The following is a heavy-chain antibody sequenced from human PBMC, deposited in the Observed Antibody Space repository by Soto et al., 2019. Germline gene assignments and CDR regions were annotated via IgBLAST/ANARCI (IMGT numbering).Heavy chain of an antibody. CDR3: ARDSDSYYYDSSVRYGMDV. D-gene: IGHD3-22*01. CDR2: INPNSGGT. Sequence: GASVKVSFKASGYTFTGYYMHWLRQAPGQGLEWMGWINPNSGGTNYAQKFQGRVTMTRDTSISTAYMELSRLRSDDTAVYYCARDSDSYYYDSSVRYGMDVWGQGTTVTVSS. CDR1: GYTFTGYY. J-gene: IGHJ6*02. V-gene: IGHV1-2*02.